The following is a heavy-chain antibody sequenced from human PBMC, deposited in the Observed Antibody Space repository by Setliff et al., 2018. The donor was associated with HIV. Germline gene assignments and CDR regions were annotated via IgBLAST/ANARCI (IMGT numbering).Heavy chain of an antibody. D-gene: IGHD4-4*01. CDR3: VKGGDYTNPFDY. Sequence: GGSLRLSCAASGFSFRSYGMHWVRQAPGKGLEWVSVIYSGDGTSYYADSVKGRFTIFRDNSRNTLYLQMNSLRAEDTATYYCVKGGDYTNPFDYWGHGTLVTVSS. CDR2: IYSGDGTS. V-gene: IGHV3-23*03. CDR1: GFSFRSYG. J-gene: IGHJ4*01.